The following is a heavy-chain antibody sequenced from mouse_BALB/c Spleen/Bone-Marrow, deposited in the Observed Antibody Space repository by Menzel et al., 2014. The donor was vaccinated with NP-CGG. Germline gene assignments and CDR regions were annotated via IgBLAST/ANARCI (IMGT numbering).Heavy chain of an antibody. V-gene: IGHV2-6*02. D-gene: IGHD2-10*02. CDR1: GFSLTSYD. CDR2: IWSDGSA. CDR3: ARKKYGNYAMDY. Sequence: VKLVESGPGLVPPSQSLSITCTVSGFSLTSYDVHWVRQPPGKGLEWLVVIWSDGSATYNSVLKSRLSISKDNSKSQVFFKINSLQTDDTAMYYSARKKYGNYAMDYWGQGASVTVSS. J-gene: IGHJ4*01.